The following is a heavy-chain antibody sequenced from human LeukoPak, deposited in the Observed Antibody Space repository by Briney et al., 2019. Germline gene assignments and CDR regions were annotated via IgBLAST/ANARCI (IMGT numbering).Heavy chain of an antibody. CDR3: ARLVVPAAMNGLSGYYGMDV. V-gene: IGHV4-34*01. CDR2: INHSGST. Sequence: PSETLSLTCAVYGGSFSGYYWSWIRQPPGKGLEWMGEINHSGSTNYNPSLKSRVTISVDTSKNHFSLKLSSVTAADTAVYYCARLVVPAAMNGLSGYYGMDVWGQGTTVTVSS. J-gene: IGHJ6*02. CDR1: GGSFSGYY. D-gene: IGHD2-2*01.